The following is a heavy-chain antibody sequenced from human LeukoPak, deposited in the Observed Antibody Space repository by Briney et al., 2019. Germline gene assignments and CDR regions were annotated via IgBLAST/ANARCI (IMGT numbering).Heavy chain of an antibody. V-gene: IGHV5-51*01. D-gene: IGHD3-9*01. Sequence: GESLKISCKGSGYSFTSYWIGWVRQMPGKGLECMGNIYPGDSDTRYSPSLQGQVTISADKSISTAYLQWSSLKASDTAFYKRATAYDILTGYYGHFDYWGQGTLVTVSS. CDR2: IYPGDSDT. J-gene: IGHJ4*02. CDR3: ATAYDILTGYYGHFDY. CDR1: GYSFTSYW.